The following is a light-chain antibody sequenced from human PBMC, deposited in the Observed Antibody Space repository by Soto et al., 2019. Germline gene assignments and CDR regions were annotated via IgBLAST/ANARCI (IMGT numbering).Light chain of an antibody. CDR1: SSDVGGYNY. CDR3: CSYAGSYTLV. CDR2: DVN. Sequence: QAVVTQPRSVSGSPGQSVTISCTGTSSDVGGYNYVSWYQQHPDKAPKLMIYDVNKRPSGVPDRFSGSKSGNTASLTISGLQAEDEADYYCCSYAGSYTLVFGGGTQLTVL. J-gene: IGLJ2*01. V-gene: IGLV2-11*01.